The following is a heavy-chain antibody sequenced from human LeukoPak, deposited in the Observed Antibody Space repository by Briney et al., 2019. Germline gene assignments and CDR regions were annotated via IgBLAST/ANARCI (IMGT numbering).Heavy chain of an antibody. V-gene: IGHV4-39*07. Sequence: PSETLSLTCTASGGSISSSSYYWGWIRQPPGKGLEWIGSIYYSGSTYYNPSLKSRVTISVDTSKNQFSLKLSSVAAADTAIYYCARGRGINTVTPYYFDYWGQGTLVTVSS. CDR1: GGSISSSSYY. J-gene: IGHJ4*02. D-gene: IGHD4-17*01. CDR2: IYYSGST. CDR3: ARGRGINTVTPYYFDY.